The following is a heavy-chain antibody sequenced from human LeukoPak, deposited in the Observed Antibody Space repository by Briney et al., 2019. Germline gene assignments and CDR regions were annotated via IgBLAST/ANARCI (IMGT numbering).Heavy chain of an antibody. CDR2: INYSGST. CDR3: ARGRGGYPD. CDR1: GGPFSGYY. J-gene: IGHJ3*01. Sequence: SETLSLTCAVYGGPFSGYYWNWIRQPPGKGLEWIGEINYSGSTNYNPSLKSRVTISVDTSKNQFSLKLSSVTAADTAVYYFARGRGGYPDWGQGTMVTVSS. D-gene: IGHD5-12*01. V-gene: IGHV4-34*01.